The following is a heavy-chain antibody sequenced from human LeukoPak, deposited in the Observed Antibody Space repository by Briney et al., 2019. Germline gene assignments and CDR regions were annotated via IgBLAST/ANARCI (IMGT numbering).Heavy chain of an antibody. J-gene: IGHJ3*02. Sequence: SVKVSCKASGGTFSSYAISWVRQSPGQGLEWMGGIIPIFGTANYAQKFQGRVTITTDESTSTAYMELRSLRSDDTAVYYCAREESGAFDIWGQGTMVTVSS. CDR1: GGTFSSYA. D-gene: IGHD3-10*01. V-gene: IGHV1-69*05. CDR2: IIPIFGTA. CDR3: AREESGAFDI.